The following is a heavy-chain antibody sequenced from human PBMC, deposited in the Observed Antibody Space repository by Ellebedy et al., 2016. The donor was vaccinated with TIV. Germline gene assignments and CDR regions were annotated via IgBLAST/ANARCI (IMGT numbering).Heavy chain of an antibody. D-gene: IGHD5-18*01. Sequence: GGSLRLSCAASGFTVSSNYMSWVRQAPGKGLEWVSIIYSGGSTYYAGSVKGRFTISRDNSKNTLYLQMNSLRAEDTAVYYCARDPKGGYSYGSSLDYWGQGTLVTVSS. J-gene: IGHJ4*02. CDR2: IYSGGST. V-gene: IGHV3-53*01. CDR3: ARDPKGGYSYGSSLDY. CDR1: GFTVSSNY.